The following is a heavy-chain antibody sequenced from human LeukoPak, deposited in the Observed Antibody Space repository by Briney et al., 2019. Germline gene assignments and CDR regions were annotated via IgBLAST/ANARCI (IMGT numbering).Heavy chain of an antibody. CDR1: GGSFSGYY. V-gene: IGHV4-34*01. D-gene: IGHD6-19*01. CDR2: INHSGST. J-gene: IGHJ4*02. CDR3: ARGRKQWLVRGAYYFDY. Sequence: KPSETLSLTCAVYGGSFSGYYWSWIRQPPGKGLEWIGEINHSGSTNYNPSLKSRVTISVDTSKNQFSLKLSSVTAADTAVYYCARGRKQWLVRGAYYFDYWGQGTLVTVSS.